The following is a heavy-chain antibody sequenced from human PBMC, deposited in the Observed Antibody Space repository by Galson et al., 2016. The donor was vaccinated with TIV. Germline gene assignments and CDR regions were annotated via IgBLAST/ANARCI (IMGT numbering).Heavy chain of an antibody. CDR2: IITIFRTA. Sequence: SVKVSCKASGGIFSGYAINWVRQAPGQGLEWMGRIITIFRTANYAENFQGRVTITADDSTNTVNMELSSLKSEDTAVYYCARRTDGHLYDYYGMDVRGQGTTVIVSS. CDR3: ARRTDGHLYDYYGMDV. J-gene: IGHJ6*02. CDR1: GGIFSGYA. V-gene: IGHV1-69*13. D-gene: IGHD5-24*01.